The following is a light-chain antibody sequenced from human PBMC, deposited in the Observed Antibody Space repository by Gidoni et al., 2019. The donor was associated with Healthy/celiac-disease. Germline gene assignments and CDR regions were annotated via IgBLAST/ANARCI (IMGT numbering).Light chain of an antibody. Sequence: EFVLTQSPGTLSLSPGERATLSCRASQCVSSSYLAWYQQKPGQAPRLLIYGASSRATGIPDRFSGSGSGTDFTLTISRLEPEDFAVYYCQQYGSSPLTFGQXTRLEIK. V-gene: IGKV3-20*01. J-gene: IGKJ5*01. CDR3: QQYGSSPLT. CDR2: GAS. CDR1: QCVSSSY.